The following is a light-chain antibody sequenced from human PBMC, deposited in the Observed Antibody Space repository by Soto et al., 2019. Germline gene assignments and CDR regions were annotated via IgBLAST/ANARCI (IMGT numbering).Light chain of an antibody. V-gene: IGKV3-15*01. CDR1: QSVSSN. J-gene: IGKJ1*01. CDR3: XQYNNWPRT. Sequence: EIVMTQSPATLSVSPGERATLSCRASQSVSSNLAWYQQKPGQAPRLLIYGASTRATGIPARFSGSRSGTXXXLXXSSLQSEDFAVYXXXQYNNWPRTFGQGTKVEIK. CDR2: GAS.